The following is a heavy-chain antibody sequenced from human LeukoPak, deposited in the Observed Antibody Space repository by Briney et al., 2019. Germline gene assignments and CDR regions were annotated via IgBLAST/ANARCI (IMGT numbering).Heavy chain of an antibody. V-gene: IGHV4-59*01. CDR1: GGSISNYY. J-gene: IGHJ3*02. CDR3: ARDEMTTGAFDI. D-gene: IGHD4-17*01. CDR2: IYYSGST. Sequence: SETLSLTCTVSGGSISNYYWSWIRQPPGKGLEWIGYIYYSGSTNYNPSLKSRVTISVDTSKNQFSLKLSSVTAANTAVFYCARDEMTTGAFDIWSQGTMVTVSS.